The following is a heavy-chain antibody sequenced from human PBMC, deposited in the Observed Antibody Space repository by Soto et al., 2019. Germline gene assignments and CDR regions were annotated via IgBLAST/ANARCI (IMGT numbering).Heavy chain of an antibody. J-gene: IGHJ1*01. CDR1: GFTFSSYA. CDR3: ARDRPPIMVPHRQH. Sequence: GWALRLSWAASGFTFSSYAMRWVRQAPGKGLEGVAVISYDGSNKYYADSLKGRFTISSDNSKNTLYLQTNSLRPEDTAVYYCARDRPPIMVPHRQHRGQGTPVTFSS. CDR2: ISYDGSNK. D-gene: IGHD6-13*01. V-gene: IGHV3-30-3*01.